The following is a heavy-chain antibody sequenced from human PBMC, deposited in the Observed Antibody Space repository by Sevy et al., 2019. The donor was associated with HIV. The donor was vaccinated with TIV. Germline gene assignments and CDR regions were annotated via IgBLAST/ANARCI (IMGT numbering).Heavy chain of an antibody. Sequence: GGSLRLSCAASGFTFSSYWMHWVRQAPGKGLVWVSRINTDGSSTIYADSVKGRFTISRDNTKKTLYLQMNSLRAEDTAVYYCARVSGSTGWYYWGQGTLVTVSS. CDR3: ARVSGSTGWYY. D-gene: IGHD6-19*01. J-gene: IGHJ4*02. CDR1: GFTFSSYW. V-gene: IGHV3-74*01. CDR2: INTDGSST.